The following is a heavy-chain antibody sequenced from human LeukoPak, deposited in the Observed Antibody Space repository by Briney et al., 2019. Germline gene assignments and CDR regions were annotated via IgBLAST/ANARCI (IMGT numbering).Heavy chain of an antibody. CDR2: IIPIFGTA. J-gene: IGHJ1*01. CDR3: AGVYYYDSSGYFRLQH. V-gene: IGHV1-69*05. Sequence: SVTVSCKASGGTFSSYAISWVRQAPGQGLEWMGRIIPIFGTANYAQKFQGRVTITTDESTSTAYMELSSLRSEDTAVYYCAGVYYYDSSGYFRLQHWGQGTLVTVSS. CDR1: GGTFSSYA. D-gene: IGHD3-22*01.